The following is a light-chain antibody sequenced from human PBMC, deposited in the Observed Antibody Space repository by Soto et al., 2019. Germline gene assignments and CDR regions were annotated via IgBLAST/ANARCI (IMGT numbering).Light chain of an antibody. J-gene: IGLJ3*02. V-gene: IGLV2-11*01. Sequence: QSVLTQPHSVSGSPGQSVTISCTGTNSDVGRYNSVSWYQQLPGKAPQLIISAVRQRPSGVPDRFSGSKSGNTASLTISGLPTDDEADYFCFSYTANDNWVFGGGTKVTVL. CDR3: FSYTANDNWV. CDR2: AVR. CDR1: NSDVGRYNS.